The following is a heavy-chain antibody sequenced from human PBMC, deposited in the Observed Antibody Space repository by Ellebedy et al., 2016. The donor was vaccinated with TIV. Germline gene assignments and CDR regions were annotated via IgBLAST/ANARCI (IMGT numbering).Heavy chain of an antibody. D-gene: IGHD2-15*01. V-gene: IGHV3-53*01. Sequence: PGGSLRLSCAASGFIVSNNYMSWVRQAPGKGLEWVSVIYSGGSTYYADSVKGRFTISRDNSKNTLYLQMNSLKAEDTAVYYCARDRGGLEDYWGQGTLVTVSS. CDR2: IYSGGST. CDR3: ARDRGGLEDY. J-gene: IGHJ4*02. CDR1: GFIVSNNY.